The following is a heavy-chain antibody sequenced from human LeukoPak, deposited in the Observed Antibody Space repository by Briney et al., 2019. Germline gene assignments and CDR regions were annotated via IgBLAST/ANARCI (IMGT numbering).Heavy chain of an antibody. CDR1: GGSISSYY. Sequence: SETLSLTCTVSGGSISSYYWSWIRQPPGKGLEWIGYIYYSGSTNYNPSLKSRVTISVDTSKNQFSLKLSSVTAAGTAVYYCARGGIAVALFDYWGQGTLVTVSS. CDR3: ARGGIAVALFDY. V-gene: IGHV4-59*01. D-gene: IGHD6-19*01. J-gene: IGHJ4*02. CDR2: IYYSGST.